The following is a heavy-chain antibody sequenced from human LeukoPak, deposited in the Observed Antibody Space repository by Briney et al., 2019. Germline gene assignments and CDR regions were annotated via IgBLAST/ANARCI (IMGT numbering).Heavy chain of an antibody. CDR3: ANALMGSYFEG. CDR1: GFTFSNYA. J-gene: IGHJ4*03. D-gene: IGHD7-27*01. Sequence: GGSLRLSCAASGFTFSNYAMSWVRQAPGKGLEWVSVISDSGGSAWYADSLKGRFTISRDNAKNTLFLQMTSLRAEDTAVYYCANALMGSYFEGWGQGTLVTVSS. CDR2: ISDSGGSA. V-gene: IGHV3-23*01.